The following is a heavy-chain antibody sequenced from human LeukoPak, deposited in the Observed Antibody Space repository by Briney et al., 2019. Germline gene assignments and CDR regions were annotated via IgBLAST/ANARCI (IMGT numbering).Heavy chain of an antibody. V-gene: IGHV3-30*04. CDR1: GFTFSSYA. CDR3: AKDRKLGLHSYGYPDWYFDL. J-gene: IGHJ2*01. CDR2: MSYDGSNK. Sequence: GGSLRLSCAASGFTFSSYAMHWVRQAPGKGLEWVAVMSYDGSNKYYADSVKGRFTISRDNSKNTLYLQMNSLRAEDAAVYYCAKDRKLGLHSYGYPDWYFDLWGRGTLVTVSS. D-gene: IGHD5-18*01.